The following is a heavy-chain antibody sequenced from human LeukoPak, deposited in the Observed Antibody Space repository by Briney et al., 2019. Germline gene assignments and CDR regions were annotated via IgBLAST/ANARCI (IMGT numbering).Heavy chain of an antibody. V-gene: IGHV3-30*03. Sequence: GGSLRLSCAASGFTFSSYGMHWVRQAPGKGLEWVAVISYDGSNKYYADSVKGRFTISRDNSKNTLYLQMNSLRAEDTAVYYCATSYYDFWSGYSHDAFDIWGQGTMVTVSS. D-gene: IGHD3-3*01. CDR2: ISYDGSNK. CDR3: ATSYYDFWSGYSHDAFDI. J-gene: IGHJ3*02. CDR1: GFTFSSYG.